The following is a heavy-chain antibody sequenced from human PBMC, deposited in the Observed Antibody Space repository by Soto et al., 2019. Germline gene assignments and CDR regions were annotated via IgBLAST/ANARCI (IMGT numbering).Heavy chain of an antibody. CDR3: ATDLRDALGLGALDI. Sequence: ASVKVSCKVSGNTLTELSIYWVRQAPGKGLEWMGRSDPEEDETIYAQKFLGRVIMTEDTSTDTAYMELSSLRSEDTAVYYCATDLRDALGLGALDIWGQGTVVTVSS. J-gene: IGHJ3*02. CDR1: GNTLTELS. V-gene: IGHV1-24*01. CDR2: SDPEEDET. D-gene: IGHD3-16*01.